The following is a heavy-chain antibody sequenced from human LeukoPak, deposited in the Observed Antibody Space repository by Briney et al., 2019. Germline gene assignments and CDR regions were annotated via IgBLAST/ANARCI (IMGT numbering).Heavy chain of an antibody. J-gene: IGHJ5*02. V-gene: IGHV4-34*01. CDR3: ARGSAFDP. Sequence: GSLRLSCAASGFTFSSYAMSRIRQPPGKGLEWIGEINHSGSTNYNPSLKSRVTISVDTSKNQFSLKLSSVTAADTAVYYCARGSAFDPWGQGTLVTVSS. CDR2: INHSGST. CDR1: GFTFSSYA.